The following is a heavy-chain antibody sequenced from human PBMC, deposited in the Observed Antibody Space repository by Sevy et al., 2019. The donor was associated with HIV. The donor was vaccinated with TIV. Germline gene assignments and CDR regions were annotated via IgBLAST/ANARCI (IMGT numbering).Heavy chain of an antibody. J-gene: IGHJ5*02. V-gene: IGHV3-30*02. CDR3: ARKGGAYDIGFDP. D-gene: IGHD3-22*01. CDR2: IRYDGSTK. CDR1: GFTFSNFG. Sequence: GGSLRLSCAASGFTFSNFGMHWVRQAPGKGPEWVTFIRYDGSTKYYVDSVKGRFIISRDNPKNSLYLQMNSLRAEDTAVYYCARKGGAYDIGFDPWGQGTLVTVSS.